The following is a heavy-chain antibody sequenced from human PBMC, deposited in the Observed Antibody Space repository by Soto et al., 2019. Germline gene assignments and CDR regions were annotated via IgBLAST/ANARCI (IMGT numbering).Heavy chain of an antibody. D-gene: IGHD3-22*01. CDR1: GFTFSSYG. J-gene: IGHJ6*02. CDR2: IWYDGSNK. Sequence: SGGSLRLSCAASGFTFSSYGMHWVRQAPGKGLEWVAVIWYDGSNKYYADSVKGRFTISRDNSKNTLYLQMNSLRAEDTAVYYCARGHYDSSGYTLHGMDVWGQGTTVTVSS. CDR3: ARGHYDSSGYTLHGMDV. V-gene: IGHV3-33*01.